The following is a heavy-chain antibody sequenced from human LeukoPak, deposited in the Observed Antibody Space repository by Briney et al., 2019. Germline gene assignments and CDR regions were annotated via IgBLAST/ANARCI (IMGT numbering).Heavy chain of an antibody. J-gene: IGHJ4*02. Sequence: PGGSLRLSCAASGFMVNYYDIHWVRQPPGKGLEWVAVIWFDGRNNDYADSVKGRFTISRDNSKNTLYLQMNSLRAEDTAVYYCARDLSGGSYVFEYWGQETLVTVSS. V-gene: IGHV3-33*01. CDR3: ARDLSGGSYVFEY. CDR2: IWFDGRNN. D-gene: IGHD1-26*01. CDR1: GFMVNYYD.